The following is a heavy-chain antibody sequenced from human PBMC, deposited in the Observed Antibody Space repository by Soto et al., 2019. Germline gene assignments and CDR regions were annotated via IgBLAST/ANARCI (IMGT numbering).Heavy chain of an antibody. D-gene: IGHD4-4*01. J-gene: IGHJ4*02. CDR1: GFSLSTSGVG. CDR3: AHRRGADYKGCFHY. Sequence: QITLKESGPTLVKPTQTLTLTCTFSGFSLSTSGVGVGWIRQPPGKALEWLALIYWSDEKRYSPSLSSRLTITKDTPKNQVALTMSNMDPVDTATYYCAHRRGADYKGCFHYWGQGTLVTVSS. V-gene: IGHV2-5*01. CDR2: IYWSDEK.